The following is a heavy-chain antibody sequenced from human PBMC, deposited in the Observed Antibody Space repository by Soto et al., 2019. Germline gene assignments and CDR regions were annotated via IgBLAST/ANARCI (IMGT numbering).Heavy chain of an antibody. J-gene: IGHJ4*02. Sequence: GESLKISCAASGFTFSSYSMNWVRQAPGKGLEWVSSISSSSSYIYYADSVKGRFTISRDNAKNSLYLQMNSLRAEDTAVYDCARARTGDNDYWGQGTLVTVSS. CDR3: ARARTGDNDY. V-gene: IGHV3-21*01. CDR1: GFTFSSYS. CDR2: ISSSSSYI. D-gene: IGHD7-27*01.